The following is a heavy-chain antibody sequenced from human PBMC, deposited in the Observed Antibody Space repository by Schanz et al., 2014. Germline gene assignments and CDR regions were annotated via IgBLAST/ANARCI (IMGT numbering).Heavy chain of an antibody. CDR3: ARLDPYCRSGTCSRAFDF. CDR1: GFTFSIYA. J-gene: IGHJ4*02. V-gene: IGHV3-66*04. D-gene: IGHD2-15*01. Sequence: EVQLVESGGGLVQPGGSLRLSCSASGFTFSIYAMHWVRQAPGKGLEWVSFIYIGGNTYYADSVKGRFTISRDSSKNTLFLQMNSLRTEDTAVYYCARLDPYCRSGTCSRAFDFWGQGTLVTVSS. CDR2: IYIGGNT.